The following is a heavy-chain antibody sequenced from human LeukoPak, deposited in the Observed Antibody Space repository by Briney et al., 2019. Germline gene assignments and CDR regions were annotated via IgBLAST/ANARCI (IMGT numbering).Heavy chain of an antibody. J-gene: IGHJ4*02. CDR3: AKDHRIAVAGSPFGY. V-gene: IGHV3-30*18. Sequence: GGSLRLSCAASGFTFSSYGMHWVRQAPGKGLEWVAVISYDGSNKYYADSVKGRFTISRDNSKNTLYLQMNSLRAEDTAVYYCAKDHRIAVAGSPFGYWGQGTLVTVSS. CDR2: ISYDGSNK. CDR1: GFTFSSYG. D-gene: IGHD6-19*01.